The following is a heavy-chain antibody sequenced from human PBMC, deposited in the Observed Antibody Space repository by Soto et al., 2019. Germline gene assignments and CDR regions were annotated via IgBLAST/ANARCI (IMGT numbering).Heavy chain of an antibody. Sequence: GGSLRLSCISSGFTFNTYGMFWARQAPGTGLEWVAGIWYDGSYRYYVDSVKGRFTVSRDNSKNTVYLEMNNLRGDDTAVYYCARISGSGHLGWFDPWGQGSLVTVS. CDR2: IWYDGSYR. V-gene: IGHV3-33*01. CDR1: GFTFNTYG. D-gene: IGHD3-10*01. J-gene: IGHJ5*02. CDR3: ARISGSGHLGWFDP.